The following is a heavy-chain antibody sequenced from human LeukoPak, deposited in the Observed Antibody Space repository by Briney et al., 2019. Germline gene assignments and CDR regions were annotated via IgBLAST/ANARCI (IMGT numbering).Heavy chain of an antibody. V-gene: IGHV4-34*01. CDR1: GGSFSGYY. D-gene: IGHD2-2*02. Sequence: PSETLSLTCAVYGGSFSGYYWSWIRQPPGKGLEWIGEINHSGSTNYNPSLKSRVTISVDTSKNQFSLKLSSVTAADTAVYYCARSAVFYYCSSTSCYRGWFDPWGQGTLATVSS. CDR2: INHSGST. CDR3: ARSAVFYYCSSTSCYRGWFDP. J-gene: IGHJ5*02.